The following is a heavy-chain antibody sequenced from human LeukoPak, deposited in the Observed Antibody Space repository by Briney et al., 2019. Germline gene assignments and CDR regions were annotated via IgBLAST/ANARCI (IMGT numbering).Heavy chain of an antibody. CDR2: ITPIFGTA. CDR1: GGTFSSYA. V-gene: IGHV1-69*13. CDR3: ARDLGEYSSGWYPLGY. J-gene: IGHJ4*02. Sequence: GASVKVSCKASGGTFSSYAISWVRQAPGQGLEWMGGITPIFGTANYAQKFQGRVTITADESTSTAYMELSSLRSEDTAVYYCARDLGEYSSGWYPLGYWGQGTLVTVSS. D-gene: IGHD6-19*01.